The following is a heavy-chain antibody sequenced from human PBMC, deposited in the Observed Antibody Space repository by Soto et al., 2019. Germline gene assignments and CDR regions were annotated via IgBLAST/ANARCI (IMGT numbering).Heavy chain of an antibody. CDR3: AKKVNSGPGSQYFDY. D-gene: IGHD3-10*01. V-gene: IGHV3-23*01. Sequence: HPGGSLRLSCAASGFTFSSYSMSWVRQAPGKGLEWVSGFRTSGDGGTTYYADSVKGRFTIPRDNSKNMLFLQMNSLRAEDTAIYYCAKKVNSGPGSQYFDYWGQGTLVTVSS. CDR1: GFTFSSYS. CDR2: FRTSGDGGTT. J-gene: IGHJ4*02.